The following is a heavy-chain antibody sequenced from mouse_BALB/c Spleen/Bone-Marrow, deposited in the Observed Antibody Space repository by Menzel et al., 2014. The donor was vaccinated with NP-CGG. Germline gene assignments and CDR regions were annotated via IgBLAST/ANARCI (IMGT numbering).Heavy chain of an antibody. V-gene: IGHV1-80*01. D-gene: IGHD2-3*01. CDR3: ARLDGYYPYYAMDY. CDR1: GYAFSSYW. Sequence: LMESGAELVRPGSSVKISCKASGYAFSSYWMNWVKQRPGQGLEWIGQIYPGDGDTNYNGKFKGKATLTADKSSSTAYMQLSSLTSEDSAVYFCARLDGYYPYYAMDYWGQGTSVTVSS. CDR2: IYPGDGDT. J-gene: IGHJ4*01.